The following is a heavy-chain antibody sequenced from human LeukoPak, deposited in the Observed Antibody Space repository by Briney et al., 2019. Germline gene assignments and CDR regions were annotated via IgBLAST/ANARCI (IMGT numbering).Heavy chain of an antibody. CDR3: ARDYHYVLSGNFYYNMDV. D-gene: IGHD3-3*01. Sequence: GASVKVSCKASGYTFTNYGFNWVRQAPGQGLEWLGWIKPFSGNANYAQNLKDRLTITTDTSTNTAYMELRGLTSDDTAVYYCARDYHYVLSGNFYYNMDVWGQGTTVTVSS. J-gene: IGHJ6*02. CDR1: GYTFTNYG. CDR2: IKPFSGNA. V-gene: IGHV1-18*01.